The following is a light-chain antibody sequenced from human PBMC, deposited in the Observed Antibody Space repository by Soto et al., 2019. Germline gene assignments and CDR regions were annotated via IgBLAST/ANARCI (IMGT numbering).Light chain of an antibody. CDR3: AVWDNSLNGVA. V-gene: IGLV1-47*01. CDR2: RND. J-gene: IGLJ2*01. CDR1: NSNMGRNY. Sequence: QSVLTQPPSASGTPGQSVTISCSGSNSNMGRNYVYWYQQVPGTAPTLLMYRNDVRPSGGPDRFTGSKSGTSASLAISGLRSEDEAVEYWAVWDNSLNGVAFGGGTKLTVL.